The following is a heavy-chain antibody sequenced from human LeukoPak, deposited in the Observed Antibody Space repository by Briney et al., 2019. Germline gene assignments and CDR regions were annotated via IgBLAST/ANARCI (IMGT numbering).Heavy chain of an antibody. Sequence: ASVKVSCKASGYTFTGYYMHWVRQAPGQGLEWMGWISAYNGNTNYAQKLQGRVTMTTDTSTSTAYMELRSLRSDDTAVYYCARDRWELLSVYFDYWGQGTLVTVSS. CDR1: GYTFTGYY. CDR3: ARDRWELLSVYFDY. J-gene: IGHJ4*02. D-gene: IGHD1-26*01. CDR2: ISAYNGNT. V-gene: IGHV1-18*04.